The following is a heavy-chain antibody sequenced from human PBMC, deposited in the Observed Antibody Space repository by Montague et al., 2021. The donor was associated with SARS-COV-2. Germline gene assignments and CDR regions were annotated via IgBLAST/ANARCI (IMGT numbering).Heavy chain of an antibody. CDR3: ARGWNYDY. V-gene: IGHV4-4*02. D-gene: IGHD1-7*01. CDR1: GGSISSSNW. CDR2: IYHSGST. J-gene: IGHJ4*02. Sequence: SETLSLTCAVSGGSISSSNWWSWVRQPPGKGLEWIGEIYHSGSTNYNPPLKGRVTISVDKSKNQFSLKLSSVTAADTAVYYCARGWNYDYWGQGTLVTVSS.